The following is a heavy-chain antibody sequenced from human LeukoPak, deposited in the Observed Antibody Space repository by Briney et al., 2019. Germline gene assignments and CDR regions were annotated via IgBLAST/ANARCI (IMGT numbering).Heavy chain of an antibody. V-gene: IGHV1-2*02. J-gene: IGHJ6*03. D-gene: IGHD2-15*01. Sequence: ASVTVSCTASGYTFTGYYILCVRQAPGQGLEWMGWINPNSGGTNYAQKFQGRVTMTRDTSISTAYMELSRLRSDDTAVYYCARVGLGHRLGYCSGGSCYSGDYYYYYMDVRGKGTTVTVSS. CDR2: INPNSGGT. CDR1: GYTFTGYY. CDR3: ARVGLGHRLGYCSGGSCYSGDYYYYYMDV.